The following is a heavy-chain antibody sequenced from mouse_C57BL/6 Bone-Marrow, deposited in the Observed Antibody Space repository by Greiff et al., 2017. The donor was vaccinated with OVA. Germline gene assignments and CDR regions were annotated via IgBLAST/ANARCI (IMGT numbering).Heavy chain of an antibody. CDR3: ARGNLLLRSYYFDY. J-gene: IGHJ2*01. CDR1: GYTFTAYY. V-gene: IGHV1-84*01. CDR2: IYPGSGHT. D-gene: IGHD1-1*01. Sequence: QVQLKESGPELVKPGASVKISCKASGYTFTAYYINWVKQRPGQGLEWIGWIYPGSGHTKYNEQFKGKAPLTVDPSSSTAYMQLSSLTSEDSAVYFCARGNLLLRSYYFDYWGQGTTLTVSS.